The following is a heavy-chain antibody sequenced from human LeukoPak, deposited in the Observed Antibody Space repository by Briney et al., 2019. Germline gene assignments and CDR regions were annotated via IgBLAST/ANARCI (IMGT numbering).Heavy chain of an antibody. CDR3: ARVGAAAGVDNFDY. D-gene: IGHD6-13*01. Sequence: ASVKVSCKASGYSFTSYYMHWVRQAPGQGLEWMGLINPSGSSTTYAQRFQGRVTMTRDISTSTDYMELTSLTSDDTAMYYCARVGAAAGVDNFDYWGQGTLVTVSS. J-gene: IGHJ4*02. V-gene: IGHV1-46*01. CDR2: INPSGSST. CDR1: GYSFTSYY.